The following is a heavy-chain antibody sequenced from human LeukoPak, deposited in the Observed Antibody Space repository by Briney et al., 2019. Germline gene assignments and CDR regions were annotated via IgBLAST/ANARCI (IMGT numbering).Heavy chain of an antibody. V-gene: IGHV3-9*01. J-gene: IGHJ4*02. D-gene: IGHD1-14*01. Sequence: PGRSLRLSCAASGFTFDDYAMHWVRQAPGKGLEWVSGISWNSGSIGYADSVKGRFTISRDNAKNSLYLQMNSLRAEDTALYYCAKDMPAARPYRRPILEGSFDYWGQGTLVTVSS. CDR1: GFTFDDYA. CDR3: AKDMPAARPYRRPILEGSFDY. CDR2: ISWNSGSI.